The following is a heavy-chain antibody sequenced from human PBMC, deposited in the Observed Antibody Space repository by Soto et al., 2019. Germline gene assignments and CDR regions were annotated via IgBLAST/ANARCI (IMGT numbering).Heavy chain of an antibody. V-gene: IGHV1-8*01. CDR3: ARGHVEGLHNYYYYGMDV. D-gene: IGHD4-4*01. Sequence: ASVKVSCKASGYTFTSYDINWVRQATGQGLEWMGWMNPNSGNTGYAQKFQGRVTMTRNTSISTAYMELSSLRSEATAVYYCARGHVEGLHNYYYYGMDVWGQGTTVTVSS. CDR2: MNPNSGNT. CDR1: GYTFTSYD. J-gene: IGHJ6*02.